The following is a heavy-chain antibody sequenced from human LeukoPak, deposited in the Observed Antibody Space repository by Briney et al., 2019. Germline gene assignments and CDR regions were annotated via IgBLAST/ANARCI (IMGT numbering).Heavy chain of an antibody. V-gene: IGHV3-7*03. CDR3: AKEHYDFWSGYYTSDY. CDR2: IKQDGSER. J-gene: IGHJ4*02. CDR1: GFTLSSYW. D-gene: IGHD3-3*01. Sequence: PGGSLRLSCAASGFTLSSYWMSWVRQAPGKGLEWVANIKQDGSERYYVDSVKGRFTISRDHAKNSLHLQMNSLRAEDTAVYYCAKEHYDFWSGYYTSDYWGQGTLVTVSS.